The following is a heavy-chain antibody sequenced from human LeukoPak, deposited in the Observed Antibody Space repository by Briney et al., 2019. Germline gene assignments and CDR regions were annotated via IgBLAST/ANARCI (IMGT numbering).Heavy chain of an antibody. CDR1: GYTFTSYG. CDR3: ARVYYDILTGYYADY. CDR2: ISAYNGNT. Sequence: ASVKVSCKASGYTFTSYGISWVRQAPGQGLEWMGWISAYNGNTNYAQKLQGRVTMTTDTSSSTAYMELRSLRSDDTAVYYCARVYYDILTGYYADYWGQGTLVTVSS. D-gene: IGHD3-9*01. J-gene: IGHJ4*02. V-gene: IGHV1-18*01.